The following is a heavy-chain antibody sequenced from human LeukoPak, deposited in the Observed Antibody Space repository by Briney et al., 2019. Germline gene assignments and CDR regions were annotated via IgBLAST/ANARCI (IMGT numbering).Heavy chain of an antibody. V-gene: IGHV3-30*02. J-gene: IGHJ4*02. Sequence: GGSLRLSCAASGFTFSSYGMHWVRQAPGKGLEWVAFIRYDGSNKYYADSVKGRFTISRDNSKNTLYLQMNSLRSEDTAVYYCAREVSYYYGSGSYLGGDYWGQGTLVTVSS. CDR3: AREVSYYYGSGSYLGGDY. CDR2: IRYDGSNK. CDR1: GFTFSSYG. D-gene: IGHD3-10*01.